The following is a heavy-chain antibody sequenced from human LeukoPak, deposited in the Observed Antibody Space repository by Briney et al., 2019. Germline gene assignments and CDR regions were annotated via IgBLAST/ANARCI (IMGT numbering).Heavy chain of an antibody. CDR2: IKQDGSEK. CDR3: AKDIVATINYYGMDV. D-gene: IGHD5-12*01. V-gene: IGHV3-7*03. CDR1: GFTFSSYW. J-gene: IGHJ6*02. Sequence: GGSLRLSCAASGFTFSSYWMSWVRQAPGKGPEWVANIKQDGSEKYYVDSVKGRFTISRDNAKNSLYLQMNSLRAEDTALYYCAKDIVATINYYGMDVWGQGTTVTVSS.